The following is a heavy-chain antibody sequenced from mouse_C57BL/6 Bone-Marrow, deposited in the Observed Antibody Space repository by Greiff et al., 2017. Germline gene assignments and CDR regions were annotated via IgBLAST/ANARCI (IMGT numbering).Heavy chain of an antibody. CDR2: INPSSGYT. CDR3: TYYDYGLYAMDY. D-gene: IGHD2-4*01. V-gene: IGHV1-7*01. CDR1: GYTFTSYW. J-gene: IGHJ4*01. Sequence: VQLQQSGAELAKPGASVKLSCKASGYTFTSYWMHWVKQRPGQGLEWIGYINPSSGYTKYNQKFKDKTTLTADKSSSTAYMQLSSLTYEDSAVYYCTYYDYGLYAMDYWGQGTSVTVSS.